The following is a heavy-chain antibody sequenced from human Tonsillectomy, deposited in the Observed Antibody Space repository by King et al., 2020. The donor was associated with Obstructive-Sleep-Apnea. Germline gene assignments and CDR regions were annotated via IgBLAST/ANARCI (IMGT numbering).Heavy chain of an antibody. CDR1: GFTFSSYA. D-gene: IGHD7-27*01. V-gene: IGHV3-23*04. CDR3: AKDLQGGWGIDY. CDR2: ISGSGGST. J-gene: IGHJ4*02. Sequence: VQLVESGGGLVQPGGSLRLSCAASGFTFSSYAMSWVRQAPGKGLEWVSTISGSGGSTYYADSVKGRFTISRDKSKNTLYLQMNSLRAEDTAVYYCAKDLQGGWGIDYWGQGTLVTVSS.